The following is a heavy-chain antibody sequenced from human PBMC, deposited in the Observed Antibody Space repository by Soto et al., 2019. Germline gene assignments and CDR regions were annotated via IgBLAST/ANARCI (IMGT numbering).Heavy chain of an antibody. V-gene: IGHV3-48*03. CDR2: ISSSGSTI. Sequence: GGSLRLSCAASGFTFSSYEMNWVRQAPGKGLEWVSYISSSGSTIYYADSVKSRFTISRDNAKNSLCLQMNSLRAEDTAVYYCARDHKGGYYYYGMDVWGQGTTVTVSS. CDR1: GFTFSSYE. CDR3: ARDHKGGYYYYGMDV. J-gene: IGHJ6*02.